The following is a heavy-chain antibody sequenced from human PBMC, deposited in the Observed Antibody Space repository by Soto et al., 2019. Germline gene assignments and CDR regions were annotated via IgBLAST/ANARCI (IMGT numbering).Heavy chain of an antibody. D-gene: IGHD2-15*01. CDR1: GGSISSGGYY. V-gene: IGHV4-31*03. Sequence: QVQLQESGPGLVKPSQTLSLTCTVSGGSISSGGYYWSWIRQHPGKGLEWIGYIYYSGSTYYNPSLKSRVTISVDTYKNQFSLKLSSVTAADTAVYYCESQTVVTGRGAFDIWGQGTMVTVSS. J-gene: IGHJ3*02. CDR3: ESQTVVTGRGAFDI. CDR2: IYYSGST.